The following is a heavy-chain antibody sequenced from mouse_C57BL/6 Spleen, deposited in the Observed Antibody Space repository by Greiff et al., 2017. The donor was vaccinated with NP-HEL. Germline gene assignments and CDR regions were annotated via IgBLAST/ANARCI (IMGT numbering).Heavy chain of an antibody. V-gene: IGHV14-3*01. CDR3: ASPMGGSSFPFDY. CDR1: GFNIKNTY. J-gene: IGHJ2*01. Sequence: EVQLQQSVAELVRPGASVKLSCTASGFNIKNTYMHWVKQRPEQGLEWIGRIDPANGNTKYAPKFQGKATITADTSSNTAYLQLSSLTSEDTAIYYCASPMGGSSFPFDYWGQGTTLTVSS. CDR2: IDPANGNT. D-gene: IGHD1-1*01.